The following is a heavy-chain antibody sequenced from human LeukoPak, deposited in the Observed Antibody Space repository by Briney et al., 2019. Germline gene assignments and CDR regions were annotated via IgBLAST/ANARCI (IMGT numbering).Heavy chain of an antibody. D-gene: IGHD6-6*01. V-gene: IGHV4-59*01. J-gene: IGHJ2*01. CDR1: GGSISSYY. CDR3: ASLSSSNYYRYFDL. Sequence: SETLSLTCTVSGGSISSYYWSWIRQPPGKGLEWIGYIYYHGSTSYSPSLKSRVTISVDTSKNQFSLKLSSVTAADTAVYYCASLSSSNYYRYFDLWGRGTLVTVSS. CDR2: IYYHGST.